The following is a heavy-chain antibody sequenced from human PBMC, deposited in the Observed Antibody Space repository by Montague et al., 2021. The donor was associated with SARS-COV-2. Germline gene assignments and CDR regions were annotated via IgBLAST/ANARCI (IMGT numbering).Heavy chain of an antibody. D-gene: IGHD3-10*01. V-gene: IGHV4-39*07. CDR3: ARDLAGYYGSGSYGGMDV. CDR1: GGSISSSSYY. CDR2: IYYSGST. Sequence: SETLSLTCTVSGGSISSSSYYWGWLRQPPGKGLEWIGSIYYSGSTYYNLSLKSRVTISVDTSKNQFSLKLSSVTAADTAVYYCARDLAGYYGSGSYGGMDVWGQGTTVTVSS. J-gene: IGHJ6*02.